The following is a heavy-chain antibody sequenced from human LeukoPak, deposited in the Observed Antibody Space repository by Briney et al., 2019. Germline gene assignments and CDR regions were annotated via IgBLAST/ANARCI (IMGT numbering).Heavy chain of an antibody. Sequence: SETLSLTCTVSGGSISSGGYYWSWIRQHPGKGLEWIGYIYYSGSTYYNPSLKSRVTISVDTSKNQFSLKLSSVTAADTAVYYCARTENSSGYYHSYYFDYWGQGTLVTVSS. CDR1: GGSISSGGYY. CDR2: IYYSGST. V-gene: IGHV4-31*03. D-gene: IGHD3-22*01. J-gene: IGHJ4*02. CDR3: ARTENSSGYYHSYYFDY.